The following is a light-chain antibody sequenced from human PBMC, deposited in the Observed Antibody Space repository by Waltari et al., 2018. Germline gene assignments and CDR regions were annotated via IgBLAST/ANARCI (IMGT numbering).Light chain of an antibody. CDR2: KAS. V-gene: IGKV1-5*03. CDR1: QNINNW. J-gene: IGKJ3*01. Sequence: DIQMTQSPSTLAASVGDRITITCRASQNINNWLAWYQQKPGKAPKLLIQKASTLESGVPSRFSGSGSGTEFTLTVSSLQAEDVAVYYCQQYYSAPLTFGPGTKLDIE. CDR3: QQYYSAPLT.